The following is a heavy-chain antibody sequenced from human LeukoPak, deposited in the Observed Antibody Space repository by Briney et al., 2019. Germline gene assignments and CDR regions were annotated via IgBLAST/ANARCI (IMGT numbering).Heavy chain of an antibody. D-gene: IGHD1-7*01. CDR2: ITGSGGST. CDR3: AREVSHRTHRYYYYMDV. Sequence: GGSLRLSCAASGFTFSSYAMSWVRQAPGKGLEWVSAITGSGGSTYYADSVKGRFTISGDTSRNTLYLQINSLRPEDTAVYYCAREVSHRTHRYYYYMDVWGKGTTVTVSS. CDR1: GFTFSSYA. J-gene: IGHJ6*03. V-gene: IGHV3-23*01.